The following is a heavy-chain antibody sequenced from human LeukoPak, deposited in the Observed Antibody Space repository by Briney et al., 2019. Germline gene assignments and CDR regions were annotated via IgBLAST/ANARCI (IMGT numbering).Heavy chain of an antibody. CDR3: AKDQGFLSTASFDP. V-gene: IGHV3-23*01. CDR2: ISGPAGTT. D-gene: IGHD1-1*01. Sequence: GGSLRLSCAASGFSFNNYAMSWVRQAPGKGLEWVSSISGPAGTTYYANSVKGRFTISRDNSKNTLFLQMNTLRAEDTALYYCAKDQGFLSTASFDPWGQGSLVTVSS. J-gene: IGHJ5*02. CDR1: GFSFNNYA.